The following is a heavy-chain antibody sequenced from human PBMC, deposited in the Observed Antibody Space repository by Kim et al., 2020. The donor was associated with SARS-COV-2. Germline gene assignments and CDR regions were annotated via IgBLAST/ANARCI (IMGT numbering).Heavy chain of an antibody. D-gene: IGHD5-12*01. J-gene: IGHJ3*02. CDR3: AGYSRDGYNYREAFDI. V-gene: IGHV1-18*01. Sequence: ASVKVSCKASGYTFTSYGISWVRQAPGQGLEWMGWISAYNGNTNYAQKLQGRVTMTTDTSTSTAYMELRSLRSDDTAVYYCAGYSRDGYNYREAFDIWGQGTMVTVSS. CDR1: GYTFTSYG. CDR2: ISAYNGNT.